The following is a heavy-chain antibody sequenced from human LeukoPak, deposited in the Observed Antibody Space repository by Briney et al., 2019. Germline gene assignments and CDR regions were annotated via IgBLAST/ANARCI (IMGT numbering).Heavy chain of an antibody. Sequence: AGGSLRLSCVVSGFSFGSYPMSWVRQAPGKGLEWVSAISNNGGYTYYADSVQGRFTISRDNSKSTLCLQMNSLRAEDTAVYYCAKQLRYCSDGSCYFPYWGQGTLVTVSS. D-gene: IGHD2-15*01. CDR1: GFSFGSYP. CDR2: ISNNGGYT. CDR3: AKQLRYCSDGSCYFPY. J-gene: IGHJ4*02. V-gene: IGHV3-23*01.